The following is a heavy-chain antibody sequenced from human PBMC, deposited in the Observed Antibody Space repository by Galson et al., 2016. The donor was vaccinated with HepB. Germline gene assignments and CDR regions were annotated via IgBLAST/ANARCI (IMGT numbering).Heavy chain of an antibody. CDR1: GFTFNTYG. CDR2: ISSSSDII. V-gene: IGHV3-48*02. J-gene: IGHJ1*01. CDR3: ARNPEVNIILQH. D-gene: IGHD2/OR15-2a*01. Sequence: VRLSCAASGFTFNTYGMNWVRQAPGKGLEWISFISSSSDIIHYADSVKGRFTISRDNAKNALYLQMNSLRDEDMAVYYCARNPEVNIILQHWGQGTLVTVSS.